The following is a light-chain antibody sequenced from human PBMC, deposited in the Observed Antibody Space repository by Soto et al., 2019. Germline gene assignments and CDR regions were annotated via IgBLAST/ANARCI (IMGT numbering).Light chain of an antibody. Sequence: EIVTTQSPGTLSVCPGDTATLSCRASQSVSNNLAWYQQKPGQAPRLLMYGASTRATGIPARFSGSGSGTEFTLTISSLQSEDFAVYYCHQSNDWWTFGQGTKVDI. CDR2: GAS. CDR1: QSVSNN. CDR3: HQSNDWWT. V-gene: IGKV3-15*01. J-gene: IGKJ1*01.